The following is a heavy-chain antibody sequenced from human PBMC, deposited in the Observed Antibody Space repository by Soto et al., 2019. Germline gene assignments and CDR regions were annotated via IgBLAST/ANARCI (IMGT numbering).Heavy chain of an antibody. J-gene: IGHJ4*02. CDR1: GGSVSSGSYA. Sequence: QVQLQDSGPGLVKPSETLSLTCTVSGGSVSSGSYAWSWIRQPPGQGLEWIGYIYDSGITDYNPSLRSRVTISVDTSKYQVSLKLSSVTSAETAVYYCARDYSSRIGGSGNGFDYWGQGALVPVSS. CDR2: IYDSGIT. CDR3: ARDYSSRIGGSGNGFDY. D-gene: IGHD1-26*01. V-gene: IGHV4-61*01.